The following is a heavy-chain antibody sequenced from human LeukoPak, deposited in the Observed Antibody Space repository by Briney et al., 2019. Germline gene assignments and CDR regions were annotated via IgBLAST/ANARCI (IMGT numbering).Heavy chain of an antibody. D-gene: IGHD2-15*01. J-gene: IGHJ4*02. CDR2: ISSSGSTI. V-gene: IGHV3-48*03. CDR1: GFTFSSYE. CDR3: ARDGSGSGDY. Sequence: GSLRLSCAASGFTFSSYEMNWVRQAPGKGLECVSYISSSGSTIYYADSVKGRFTISRDNAKNSLYLQMNSLILEDTAVYYCARDGSGSGDYWGQGTLVTVSS.